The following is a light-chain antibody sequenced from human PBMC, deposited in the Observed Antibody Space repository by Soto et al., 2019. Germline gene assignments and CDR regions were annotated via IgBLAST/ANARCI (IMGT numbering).Light chain of an antibody. CDR1: QSLLHSNGYNS. CDR3: QQRHMWPTT. Sequence: LVMTRSPLSLPVTPGVPASISCRSSQSLLHSNGYNSLDWYQQKPGQAPRLLIYDAYNRATGIPPRFSGSGSGTDFTLTISSLEPEDSAVYYCQQRHMWPTTFGQGTRLEIK. V-gene: IGKV2-28*01. J-gene: IGKJ5*01. CDR2: DAY.